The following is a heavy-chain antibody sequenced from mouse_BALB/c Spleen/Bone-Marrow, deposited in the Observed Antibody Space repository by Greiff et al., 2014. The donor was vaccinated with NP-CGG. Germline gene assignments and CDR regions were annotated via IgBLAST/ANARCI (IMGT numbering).Heavy chain of an antibody. Sequence: EVQLVESGPSLVKPSQTLSLTCSVTGDSITSGYWNWIRKFPGNKLEYMGYITYSGNTYYNPSLISRISITRDTSKNQYYLQLNSVTTEDTATYYCTRDHYGPWGQGTTLTVSS. J-gene: IGHJ2*01. D-gene: IGHD1-2*01. CDR3: TRDHYGP. CDR2: ITYSGNT. CDR1: GDSITSGY. V-gene: IGHV3-8*02.